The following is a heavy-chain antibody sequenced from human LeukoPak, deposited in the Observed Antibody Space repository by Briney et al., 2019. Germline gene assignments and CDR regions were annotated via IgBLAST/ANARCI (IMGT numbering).Heavy chain of an antibody. CDR2: ISWDGGST. J-gene: IGHJ6*04. D-gene: IGHD5-12*01. CDR1: GFTFEDYA. V-gene: IGHV3-43D*04. Sequence: PGGSLRLSCAASGFTFEDYAMHWVRQAPGKGLEWVSLISWDGGSTYYADSVKGRFTISRDNSRHTLYLQMNSLGAEDTALYYCAKDKEYSGFGPILSGYYYGMDVWGKGTTVTVSS. CDR3: AKDKEYSGFGPILSGYYYGMDV.